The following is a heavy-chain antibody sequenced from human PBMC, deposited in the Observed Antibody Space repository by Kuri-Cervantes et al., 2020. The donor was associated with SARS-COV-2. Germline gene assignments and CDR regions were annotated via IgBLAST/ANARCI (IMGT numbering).Heavy chain of an antibody. Sequence: SVKVSCKASGYTFTSYGISWVRQAPGQGLEWMGGIIPIFGTANYAQKFQGRVTITTDESTSTAYMELSSLRSEDTAVYYCARDRWGYSYGPGGFDPWGQGTLVTVSS. J-gene: IGHJ5*02. V-gene: IGHV1-69*05. CDR2: IIPIFGTA. CDR3: ARDRWGYSYGPGGFDP. D-gene: IGHD5-18*01. CDR1: GYTFTSYG.